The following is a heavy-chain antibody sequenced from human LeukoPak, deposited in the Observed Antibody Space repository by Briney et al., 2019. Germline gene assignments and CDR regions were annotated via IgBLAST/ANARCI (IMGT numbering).Heavy chain of an antibody. J-gene: IGHJ4*02. CDR3: ARLVVRYGSGSYYPDNFDY. Sequence: GESLKISCKGSGYGFTSYWIGWVRQMPGKGLEWMGIIYPGDSDTRYSPSFQGQVTISADKSISTAYLQWSSLKASDTAMYYCARLVVRYGSGSYYPDNFDYWGQGTLVTVSS. CDR1: GYGFTSYW. V-gene: IGHV5-51*01. CDR2: IYPGDSDT. D-gene: IGHD3-10*01.